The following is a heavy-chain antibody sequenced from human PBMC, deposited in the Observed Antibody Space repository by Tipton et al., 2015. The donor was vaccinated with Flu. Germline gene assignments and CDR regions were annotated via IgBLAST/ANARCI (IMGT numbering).Heavy chain of an antibody. CDR1: GFTVSSNY. J-gene: IGHJ6*03. D-gene: IGHD2-2*01. Sequence: SLRLSCAASGFTVSSNYMSWVRQAPGKGLEWVSVIYSGGSTYCADSVKGRFTISRDNSKNTLYLQMNSLRAEDTAVYYCARGGPHCSSTSCIGYYYYMDVWGKGTSVTVSS. V-gene: IGHV3-53*01. CDR3: ARGGPHCSSTSCIGYYYYMDV. CDR2: IYSGGST.